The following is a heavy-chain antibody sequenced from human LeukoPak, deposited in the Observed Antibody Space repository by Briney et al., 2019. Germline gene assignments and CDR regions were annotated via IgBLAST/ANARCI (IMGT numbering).Heavy chain of an antibody. Sequence: GSLRLSFAASGFSFSTSYNDWGPQAPGEGVEWISSIGKTSRDMYYADSVRGRFTISRDNAKNSLFLLMNSLRVEDTSVYYCVRGDNRDYWGQGTLVTVSS. J-gene: IGHJ4*02. CDR2: IGKTSRDM. D-gene: IGHD1-14*01. V-gene: IGHV3-21*01. CDR1: GFSFSTSY. CDR3: VRGDNRDY.